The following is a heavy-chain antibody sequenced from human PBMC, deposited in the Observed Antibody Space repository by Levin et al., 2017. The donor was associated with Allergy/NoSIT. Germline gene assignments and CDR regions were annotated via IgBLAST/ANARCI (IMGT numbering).Heavy chain of an antibody. CDR1: GFTISNNY. Sequence: GSLRLSCAASGFTISNNYMNWVRQAPGKGLEWVSVIYTVGNTYYADSVKGRFTISRDNSKNTLYLQMNSLRAEDTAVYYCARDQFLYGSASGGWFDPWGPGTLVTVSS. V-gene: IGHV3-53*01. D-gene: IGHD3-10*01. CDR3: ARDQFLYGSASGGWFDP. J-gene: IGHJ5*02. CDR2: IYTVGNT.